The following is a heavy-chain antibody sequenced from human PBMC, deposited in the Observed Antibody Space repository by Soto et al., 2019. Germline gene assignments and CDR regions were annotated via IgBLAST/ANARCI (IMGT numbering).Heavy chain of an antibody. CDR1: GGTFSSYT. Sequence: QVQLVQSGAEVKKPGSSVKVSCKASGGTFSSYTISWVRQAPGQGLEWMGRIIPILGIANYAQKFQGRVKITADKSTSTAYMELSSLRSEDTAVYYCARQLSNDYGDYGRFDPWGQGTLVTVSS. CDR3: ARQLSNDYGDYGRFDP. J-gene: IGHJ5*02. CDR2: IIPILGIA. V-gene: IGHV1-69*02. D-gene: IGHD4-17*01.